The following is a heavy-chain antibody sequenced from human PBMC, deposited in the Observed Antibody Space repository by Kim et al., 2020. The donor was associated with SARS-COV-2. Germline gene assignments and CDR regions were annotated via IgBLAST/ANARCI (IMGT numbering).Heavy chain of an antibody. CDR2: INPNRGGT. J-gene: IGHJ4*02. D-gene: IGHD3-3*01. CDR3: ARGSGYDFWSGYYDAHFDY. CDR1: GYTFTGYY. Sequence: ASVKVSCKASGYTFTGYYMHWVRQAPGQGLEWMGRINPNRGGTNYAQKFQGRVTMTRDTSISTAYMELSRLRSDDTAVYYCARGSGYDFWSGYYDAHFDYWGQGALVTVSS. V-gene: IGHV1-2*06.